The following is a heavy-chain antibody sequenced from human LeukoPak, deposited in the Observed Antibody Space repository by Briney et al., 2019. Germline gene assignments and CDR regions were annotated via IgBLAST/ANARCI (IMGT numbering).Heavy chain of an antibody. CDR1: GGSISSGDYY. Sequence: SQTLSLTCTVSGGSISSGDYYWSWIRQPPGKGLEWIGHIYYSGSTYYNPSLKSRVTISVDTSKNQFSLKLSSVTAADTAVYYCARDPITMVRGVIPHSDYWGQGTLVTVSS. CDR2: IYYSGST. CDR3: ARDPITMVRGVIPHSDY. D-gene: IGHD3-10*01. V-gene: IGHV4-30-4*08. J-gene: IGHJ4*02.